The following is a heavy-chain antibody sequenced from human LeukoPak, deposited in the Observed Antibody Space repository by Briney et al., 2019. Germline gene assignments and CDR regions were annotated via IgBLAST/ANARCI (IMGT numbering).Heavy chain of an antibody. CDR1: GFTFSSYW. Sequence: GSLRLSCAASGFTFSSYWMSWIRQPPGKGLEWIGEINHSGSANYNPSLKSRVTISVDTSKNQFSLKLSSVTAVDTAVYYCARKENVYYYFDYWGQGTLVTVSS. V-gene: IGHV4-34*01. J-gene: IGHJ4*02. CDR3: ARKENVYYYFDY. CDR2: INHSGSA. D-gene: IGHD3-10*01.